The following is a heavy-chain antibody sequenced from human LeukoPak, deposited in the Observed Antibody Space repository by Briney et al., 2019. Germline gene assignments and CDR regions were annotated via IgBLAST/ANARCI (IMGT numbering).Heavy chain of an antibody. CDR3: ASYCSSTSCPESCFDY. D-gene: IGHD2-2*01. CDR1: GGSISSGGYY. V-gene: IGHV4-30-2*01. Sequence: SQTLSLTCTVSGGSISSGGYYWSWIRQPPGKGLEWIGYIYHSGSTYYNPSLKSRVTISVDRSKNQFSLKLSSVTAADTAVYYCASYCSSTSCPESCFDYWGQGTLVTVSS. CDR2: IYHSGST. J-gene: IGHJ4*02.